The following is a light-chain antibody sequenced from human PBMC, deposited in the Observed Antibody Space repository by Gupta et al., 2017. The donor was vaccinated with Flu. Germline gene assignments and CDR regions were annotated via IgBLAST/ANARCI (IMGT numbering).Light chain of an antibody. Sequence: GNQSISTPSLACYHKRPGKAPRLHIYGAYPGTAGIPDRLSGSGSGTDFILTIGRLEPEDFAVYYCQKYVTASPGVTFGPGTKVDVK. CDR2: GAY. CDR1: QSISTPS. CDR3: QKYVTASPGVT. V-gene: IGKV3-20*01. J-gene: IGKJ3*01.